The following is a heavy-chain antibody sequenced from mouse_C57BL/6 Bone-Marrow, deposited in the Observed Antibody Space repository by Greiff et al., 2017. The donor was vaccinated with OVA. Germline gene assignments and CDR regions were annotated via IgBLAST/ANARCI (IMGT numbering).Heavy chain of an antibody. J-gene: IGHJ2*01. CDR3: ARNWGDGPYYFDY. CDR1: GFSLTSYA. CDR2: IWTGGGT. D-gene: IGHD1-1*01. V-gene: IGHV2-9-1*01. Sequence: VQLQQSGPGLVAPSQSLSITCTVSGFSLTSYAISWVRQPPGKGLEWLGVIWTGGGTNYNSALKSRLSISKDNSKSQVFLKMNSLQTDDTARYYCARNWGDGPYYFDYWGQGTTLTVSS.